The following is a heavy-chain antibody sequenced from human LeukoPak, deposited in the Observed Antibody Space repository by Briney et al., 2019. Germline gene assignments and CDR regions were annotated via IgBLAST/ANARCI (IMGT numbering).Heavy chain of an antibody. Sequence: SETLSLTCAVYGGSFSGYYWSWLRQPPGKGLEWIGEINHSGSTNYNPSLKSRVTISVDTSKNQFSLELSSVTAADTAVYYCARVEVVVVPDAFDIWGQGTMVTVSS. J-gene: IGHJ3*02. D-gene: IGHD3-22*01. CDR2: INHSGST. CDR3: ARVEVVVVPDAFDI. V-gene: IGHV4-34*01. CDR1: GGSFSGYY.